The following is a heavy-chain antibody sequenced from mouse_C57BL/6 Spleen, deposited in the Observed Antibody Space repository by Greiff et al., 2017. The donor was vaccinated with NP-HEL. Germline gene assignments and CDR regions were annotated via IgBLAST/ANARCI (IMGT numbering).Heavy chain of an antibody. Sequence: VQLQQSGAELVRPGASVKLSCTASGFNIKDDYMHWVKQRPEQGLEWIGWIDPENGDTEYASKFQGKATITADTSSNSAYLQLSSLTSEDTAVYYCTRGLVDYWGQGTTLTVSS. V-gene: IGHV14-4*01. CDR2: IDPENGDT. CDR1: GFNIKDDY. CDR3: TRGLVDY. J-gene: IGHJ2*01.